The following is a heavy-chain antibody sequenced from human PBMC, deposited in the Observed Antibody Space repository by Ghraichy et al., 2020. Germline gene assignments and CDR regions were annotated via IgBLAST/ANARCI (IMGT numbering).Heavy chain of an antibody. J-gene: IGHJ4*02. D-gene: IGHD5-24*01. CDR2: IYYSGST. CDR3: ARHGDGYNWDYFDY. Sequence: GSLSLTCTVSGGSISSSSYYWGWIRQPPGKGLEWIGSIYYSGSTYYNPSLKSRVTISVDTSKNQFSLKLSSVTAADTAVYYCARHGDGYNWDYFDYWGQGTLVTVSS. CDR1: GGSISSSSYY. V-gene: IGHV4-39*01.